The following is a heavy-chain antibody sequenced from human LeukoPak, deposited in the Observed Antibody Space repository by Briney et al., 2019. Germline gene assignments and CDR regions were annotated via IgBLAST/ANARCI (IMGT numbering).Heavy chain of an antibody. D-gene: IGHD4-17*01. V-gene: IGHV3-23*01. J-gene: IGHJ4*02. CDR1: GFTFSSYA. Sequence: PGGSLRLSCEASGFTFSSYAMTWVRQAPGKGLEWVSVITGSGGSTYYADSVRGRFTISRDNSKNTLYLQMNSLRAEDTAVYYCAKHISDYGDLYEYWGQGTLVTVSS. CDR3: AKHISDYGDLYEY. CDR2: ITGSGGST.